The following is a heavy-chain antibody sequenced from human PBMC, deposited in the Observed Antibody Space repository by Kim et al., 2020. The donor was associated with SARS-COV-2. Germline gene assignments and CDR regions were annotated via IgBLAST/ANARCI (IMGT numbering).Heavy chain of an antibody. V-gene: IGHV4-4*02. CDR1: GGSISSSNW. CDR3: AKRGNPAIVVVPAAREGLYYGMDV. J-gene: IGHJ6*02. CDR2: IYHSGST. D-gene: IGHD2-2*01. Sequence: SETLSLTCAVSGGSISSSNWWSWVRQPPGKGLEWIGEIYHSGSTNYNPSLKSRVTISVDKSKNQFSLKLSSVTAADTAVYYCAKRGNPAIVVVPAAREGLYYGMDVWGQGTTVTVSS.